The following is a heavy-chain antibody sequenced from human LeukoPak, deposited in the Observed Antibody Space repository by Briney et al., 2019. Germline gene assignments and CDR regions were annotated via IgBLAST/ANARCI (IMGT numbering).Heavy chain of an antibody. D-gene: IGHD5-12*01. J-gene: IGHJ4*02. Sequence: ASVKVSCKASGYTFTSYAMHWVRQAPGQRLEWMGWINAGNGNTKYSQKFQGRVTITRDTSASTAYMELSSLRSEDTAVYSCARGVATNRYYSDSWGQGTLVTVSS. V-gene: IGHV1-3*01. CDR1: GYTFTSYA. CDR2: INAGNGNT. CDR3: ARGVATNRYYSDS.